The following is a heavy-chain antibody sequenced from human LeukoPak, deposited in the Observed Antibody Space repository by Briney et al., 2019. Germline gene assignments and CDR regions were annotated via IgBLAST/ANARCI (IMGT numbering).Heavy chain of an antibody. Sequence: GRSLRLSCAASGFTFDDYAMHWVRQAPGEGLEWVSGISWNSGSIGYADSVEGRFTISRDNAKNSLYLQMNSLRAEDTALYYCAKGPGTYYYDSSGYYFPDYWGQGTLVTVSS. CDR1: GFTFDDYA. V-gene: IGHV3-9*01. CDR2: ISWNSGSI. CDR3: AKGPGTYYYDSSGYYFPDY. D-gene: IGHD3-22*01. J-gene: IGHJ4*02.